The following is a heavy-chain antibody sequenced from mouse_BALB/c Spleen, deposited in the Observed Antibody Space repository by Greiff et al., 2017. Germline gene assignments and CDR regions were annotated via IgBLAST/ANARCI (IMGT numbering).Heavy chain of an antibody. J-gene: IGHJ2*01. CDR1: GYTFTSYW. V-gene: IGHV1S22*01. CDR2: IYPGSGST. D-gene: IGHD3-1*01. Sequence: LQQPGSELVRPGASVKLSCKASGYTFTSYWMHWVKQRPGQGLEWIGNIYPGSGSTNYDEKFKSKATLTVDTSSSTAYMQLSSLTSEDSAVYYCTREARATYYWGQGTTLTVSS. CDR3: TREARATYY.